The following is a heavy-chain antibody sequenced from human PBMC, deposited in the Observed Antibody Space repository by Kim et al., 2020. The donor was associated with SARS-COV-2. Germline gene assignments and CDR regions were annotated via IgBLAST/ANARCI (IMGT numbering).Heavy chain of an antibody. CDR2: IYPGDSDT. Sequence: GESLKISCKGSGYSFTSYWIGWVRQMPGKGLEWMGIIYPGDSDTRYSPSFQGQVTISADKSISTAYLQWSSLKASDTAMYYCARADYYGSGSYLPPYYYYYYGMNVWGQGATVTVSS. D-gene: IGHD3-10*01. J-gene: IGHJ6*02. CDR3: ARADYYGSGSYLPPYYYYYYGMNV. V-gene: IGHV5-51*01. CDR1: GYSFTSYW.